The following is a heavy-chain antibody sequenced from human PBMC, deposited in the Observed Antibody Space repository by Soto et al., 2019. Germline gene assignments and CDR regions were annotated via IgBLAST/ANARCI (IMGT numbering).Heavy chain of an antibody. Sequence: GSVNVACKASGYTYTGYYMHWVRQAPGQGLEWMGWINPNSGGTNYAQKFQGWVTMTRDTSISTAYMELSRLRSDDTAVYYCARWSFDSSGQASFDIWGQGKMVTVS. CDR3: ARWSFDSSGQASFDI. CDR2: INPNSGGT. V-gene: IGHV1-2*04. D-gene: IGHD3-22*01. J-gene: IGHJ3*02. CDR1: GYTYTGYY.